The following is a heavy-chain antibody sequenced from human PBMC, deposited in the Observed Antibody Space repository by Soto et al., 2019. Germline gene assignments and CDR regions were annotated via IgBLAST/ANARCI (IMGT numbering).Heavy chain of an antibody. CDR1: GFSLSTSGVG. CDR2: IYWDDDK. Sequence: SGPTLVNPTQTLTLTCTFSGFSLSTSGVGVGWIRQPPGKALEWLALIYWDDDKRYSPSLKSRLTITKDTSKNQVVLTMTNMDPVDTATYYCAYRYSSSPQPIRYYYMDVWGKGTTVTVSS. CDR3: AYRYSSSPQPIRYYYMDV. V-gene: IGHV2-5*02. J-gene: IGHJ6*03. D-gene: IGHD6-6*01.